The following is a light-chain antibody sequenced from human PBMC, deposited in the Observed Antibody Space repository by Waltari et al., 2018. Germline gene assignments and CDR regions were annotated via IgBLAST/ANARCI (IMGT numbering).Light chain of an antibody. V-gene: IGLV2-14*01. CDR1: STDVAFYNY. J-gene: IGLJ1*01. CDR3: SSYTSSSTLV. Sequence: QSALTQPASVSGPPGQSITLSCTGASTDVAFYNYGSCYQQHPGKVPKLKIDEVSNRPSGVSNRFSGSKSGNTASLTISGLQAEDEADYYCSSYTSSSTLVFGTGTKVTVL. CDR2: EVS.